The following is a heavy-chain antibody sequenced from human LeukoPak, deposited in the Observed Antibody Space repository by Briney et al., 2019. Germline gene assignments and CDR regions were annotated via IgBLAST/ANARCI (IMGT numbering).Heavy chain of an antibody. V-gene: IGHV3-30*18. CDR3: AKDHRHGSGWGYYFDY. D-gene: IGHD6-19*01. CDR2: ISYDGSNK. J-gene: IGHJ4*02. CDR1: GFTFSSYG. Sequence: PGGSLRLSCAASGFTFSSYGMHWVRQAPGKGLEWVAVISYDGSNKYYADSVKGRFTISRDNSKNTLYLQMNSLRAEDTAVYYCAKDHRHGSGWGYYFDYWGQGTLVTVSS.